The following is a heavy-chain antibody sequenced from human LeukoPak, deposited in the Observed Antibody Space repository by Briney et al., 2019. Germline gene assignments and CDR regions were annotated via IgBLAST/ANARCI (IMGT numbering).Heavy chain of an antibody. CDR2: ISAYNGNT. Sequence: GASVKVSCKASGYTFTSYGISWVRQAPGQGLEWMGWISAYNGNTNYAQKLQGRVTMTTDTSTSTAYMELRSLRSDDTAVYYCARDRKQQLVRGVAGGDYWGQGTLVTVSS. D-gene: IGHD6-13*01. CDR3: ARDRKQQLVRGVAGGDY. J-gene: IGHJ4*02. V-gene: IGHV1-18*01. CDR1: GYTFTSYG.